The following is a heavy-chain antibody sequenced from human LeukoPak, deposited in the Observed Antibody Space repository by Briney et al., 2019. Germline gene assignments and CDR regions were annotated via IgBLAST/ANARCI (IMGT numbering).Heavy chain of an antibody. CDR3: ARQSIVVVPAGWFDP. V-gene: IGHV4-39*01. J-gene: IGHJ5*02. CDR1: GGSISSSSYY. Sequence: ASETLSLTCTVSGGSISSSSYYWGWIRQPPGKGLEWIGSIYYSGSTYYNPSLKSRVTISVDTSKNQFSLKLSSVTAADTAVYYCARQSIVVVPAGWFDPWGQGTLVTVSS. D-gene: IGHD2-2*01. CDR2: IYYSGST.